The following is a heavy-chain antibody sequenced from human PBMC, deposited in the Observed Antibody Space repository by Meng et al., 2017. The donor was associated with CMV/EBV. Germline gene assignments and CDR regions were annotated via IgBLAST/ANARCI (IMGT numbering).Heavy chain of an antibody. D-gene: IGHD6-13*01. CDR1: GFSVSSNY. J-gene: IGHJ4*02. CDR3: ARGQAAAGTVY. Sequence: LSCAACGFSVSSNYMSWVRQAPGKGLEWVSVIYSGDNTYYADSVKGRFTISRDNSKNTLYLQMNSLRAEDTAVYYCARGQAAAGTVYWGQGTLVTVSS. V-gene: IGHV3-53*05. CDR2: IYSGDNT.